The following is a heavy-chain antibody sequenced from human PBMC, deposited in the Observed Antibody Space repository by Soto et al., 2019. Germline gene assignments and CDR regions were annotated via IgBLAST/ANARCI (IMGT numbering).Heavy chain of an antibody. V-gene: IGHV5-51*01. CDR2: IYPGDSDT. CDR1: GYSFTSYW. Sequence: GESLKISCKGSGYSFTSYWIGWVRQMPGKGLEWMGIIYPGDSDTRYSPSFQGQVTISADKSISTAYLQWSSLKASDTAMYYCARLDTARVTFEYYYSYGMDVWGQGTTVSVSS. D-gene: IGHD5-18*01. CDR3: ARLDTARVTFEYYYSYGMDV. J-gene: IGHJ6*02.